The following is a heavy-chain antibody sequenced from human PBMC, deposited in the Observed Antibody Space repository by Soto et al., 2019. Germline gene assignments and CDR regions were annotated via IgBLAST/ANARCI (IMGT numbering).Heavy chain of an antibody. Sequence: SETLSLTCTVSGGSISSGGYYWSWIRQHPGKGLEWIGYIYYSGSTYYNPSLKSRVTISVDTSKNQFSLKLSSVTAADTAVYYCATGPSGSYSHFDYWGQGTLVTVSS. V-gene: IGHV4-31*03. J-gene: IGHJ4*02. D-gene: IGHD3-10*01. CDR3: ATGPSGSYSHFDY. CDR2: IYYSGST. CDR1: GGSISSGGYY.